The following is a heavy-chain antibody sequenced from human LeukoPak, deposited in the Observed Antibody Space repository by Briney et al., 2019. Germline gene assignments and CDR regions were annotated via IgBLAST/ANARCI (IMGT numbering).Heavy chain of an antibody. CDR1: GFIFSNYG. CDR2: ISDDGGNK. V-gene: IGHV3-30*03. Sequence: GGSLRLSCAASGFIFSNYGMHWVRQAPGKGLEWVAVISDDGGNKYYVDSVKGRFTISRDNSKNTLYMQMNSLRAEDTAVYYCARGRLVYSSSWGYYYYYGMDVWGQGTTVTVSS. J-gene: IGHJ6*02. CDR3: ARGRLVYSSSWGYYYYYGMDV. D-gene: IGHD6-13*01.